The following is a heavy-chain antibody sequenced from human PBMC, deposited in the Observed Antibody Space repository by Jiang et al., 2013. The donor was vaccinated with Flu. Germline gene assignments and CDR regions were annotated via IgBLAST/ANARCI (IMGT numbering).Heavy chain of an antibody. CDR1: GYTFTGSY. Sequence: SGYTFTGSYMHWVRQAPGQGLEWMGWINPNSGDTNYAQNFQGRVTMTRDTSISTAYMELSRLRSDDTAVYYCARDPRGEDFWSGYKVGYFDYWGQGTLVTVSS. D-gene: IGHD3-3*01. CDR2: INPNSGDT. V-gene: IGHV1-2*02. CDR3: ARDPRGEDFWSGYKVGYFDY. J-gene: IGHJ4*02.